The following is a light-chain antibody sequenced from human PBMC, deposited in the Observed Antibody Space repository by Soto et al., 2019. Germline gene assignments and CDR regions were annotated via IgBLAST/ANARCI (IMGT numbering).Light chain of an antibody. CDR1: SSDVGGYNY. J-gene: IGLJ2*01. CDR3: SSYAGSNVV. V-gene: IGLV2-8*02. Sequence: QSALTQPPSASRSPGQSVTISCTGTSSDVGGYNYVSWYQQHPGKAPKVMIYEVTKRPSGVPDRFSGSKSGNTASLTVSGLQAEDEADYYCSSYAGSNVVFGGGTKLTVL. CDR2: EVT.